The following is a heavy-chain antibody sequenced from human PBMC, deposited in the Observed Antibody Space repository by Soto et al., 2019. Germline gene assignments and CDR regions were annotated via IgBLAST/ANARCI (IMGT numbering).Heavy chain of an antibody. CDR2: IIPFLGVT. CDR1: GGTFSPYT. Sequence: QVQLVQSGAEVKKPGSSVKVSCKASGGTFSPYTINWVRQAPGQGLEWMGRIIPFLGVTNYAQKFQARVTITADKSTSTAYMELGGPRFEGTAVYYCARDWESTVSTWSFGGFWGRGTLVTVSS. D-gene: IGHD3-10*01. CDR3: ARDWESTVSTWSFGGF. V-gene: IGHV1-69*08. J-gene: IGHJ4*02.